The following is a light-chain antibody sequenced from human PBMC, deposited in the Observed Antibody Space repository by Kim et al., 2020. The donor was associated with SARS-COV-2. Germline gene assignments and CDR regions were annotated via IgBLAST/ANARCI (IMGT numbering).Light chain of an antibody. CDR2: AAS. CDR1: QSSFSY. CDR3: QQSYSIPRT. Sequence: ESVGDSVTVTCRASQSSFSYLNCYQQKPGKAPKLLIYAASSLQTGVPSRVSGSGSETDFTLTISSLQPEDIATYYCQQSYSIPRTVGQGTKVDIK. J-gene: IGKJ1*01. V-gene: IGKV1-39*01.